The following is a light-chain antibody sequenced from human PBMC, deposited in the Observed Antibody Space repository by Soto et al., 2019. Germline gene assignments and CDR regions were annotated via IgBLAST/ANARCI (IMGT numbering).Light chain of an antibody. Sequence: QSVLTQPPSVSAAPGQKVTISCSGSISNIGNNFVSWYKQLPGTAPKLLIYDNNKRPSGSPDRVSGSKSGTSATLGIIGLQTGYEADYYCGTWDYRLSAMVFGGGTKLTVL. CDR3: GTWDYRLSAMV. J-gene: IGLJ2*01. CDR1: ISNIGNNF. V-gene: IGLV1-51*01. CDR2: DNN.